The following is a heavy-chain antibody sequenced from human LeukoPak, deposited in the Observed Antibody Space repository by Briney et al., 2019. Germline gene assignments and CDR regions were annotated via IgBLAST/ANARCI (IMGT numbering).Heavy chain of an antibody. CDR3: ARDTGMTTVTLFDY. V-gene: IGHV1-69*05. CDR1: GGTFSSYA. CDR2: IIPIFGTA. Sequence: ASVKVSCKASGGTFSSYAISWVRQAPGQGLEWMGGIIPIFGTANYAQKFQGRVTITTDKSTSTAYMELSSLRSEDTAVYYCARDTGMTTVTLFDYWGQGTLVTVSS. J-gene: IGHJ4*02. D-gene: IGHD4-17*01.